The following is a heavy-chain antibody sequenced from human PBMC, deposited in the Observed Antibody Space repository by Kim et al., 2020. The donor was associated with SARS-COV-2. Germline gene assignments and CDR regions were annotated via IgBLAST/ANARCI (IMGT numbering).Heavy chain of an antibody. Sequence: YARTFQGRVTITEDTSTDTAYMELSSLRSEDTAVYFCATDRLLWGAAFDIWGQGTMVTVSS. V-gene: IGHV1-24*01. CDR3: ATDRLLWGAAFDI. J-gene: IGHJ3*02. D-gene: IGHD6-25*01.